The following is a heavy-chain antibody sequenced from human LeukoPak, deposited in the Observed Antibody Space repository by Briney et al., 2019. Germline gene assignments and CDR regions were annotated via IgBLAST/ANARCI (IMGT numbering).Heavy chain of an antibody. Sequence: SETLSLTCAVSGGSFSGYYWSWIRQPPGKGLEWIGEINHSGSTNYNPSLKSRVTISVDTSKNQFSLKLSSVTAADTAVYYCARSREVGATPTVLYYFDYWGQGTLVTVSS. V-gene: IGHV4-34*01. CDR1: GGSFSGYY. D-gene: IGHD1-26*01. CDR2: INHSGST. J-gene: IGHJ4*02. CDR3: ARSREVGATPTVLYYFDY.